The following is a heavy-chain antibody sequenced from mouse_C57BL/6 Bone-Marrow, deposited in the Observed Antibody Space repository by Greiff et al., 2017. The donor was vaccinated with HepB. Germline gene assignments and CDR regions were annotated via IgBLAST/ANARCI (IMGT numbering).Heavy chain of an antibody. CDR1: GYTFTSYG. CDR3: ARCYYGYDGFAY. J-gene: IGHJ3*01. D-gene: IGHD2-2*01. Sequence: QVQLQQSGAELARPGASVKLSCKASGYTFTSYGISWVKQRTGQGLEWIGEIYPRSGNTYYNEKFKGKATLTADKSSSTAYMELRSLTSEDSAVYYCARCYYGYDGFAYWGQGTLVTVSA. V-gene: IGHV1-81*01. CDR2: IYPRSGNT.